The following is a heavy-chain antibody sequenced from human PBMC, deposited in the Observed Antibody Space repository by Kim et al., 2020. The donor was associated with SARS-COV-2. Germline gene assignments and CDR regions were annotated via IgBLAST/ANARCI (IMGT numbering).Heavy chain of an antibody. D-gene: IGHD3-3*01. CDR1: GYTFTSYD. J-gene: IGHJ6*04. V-gene: IGHV1-8*01. CDR3: ARVPAAGKSFGGVLKRYYGMDV. CDR2: MNPNSGNT. Sequence: ASVKVSCKASGYTFTSYDINWVRQATGQGLEWMGGMNPNSGNTGYAQKFQGRVTMTRNTSISTAYMELSSLRSEDTAVYYCARVPAAGKSFGGVLKRYYGMDVWGKGTSVTVSS.